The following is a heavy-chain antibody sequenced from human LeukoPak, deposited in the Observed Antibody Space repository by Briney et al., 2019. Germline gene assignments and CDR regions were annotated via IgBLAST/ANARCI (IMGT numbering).Heavy chain of an antibody. CDR1: GGSISSSSYY. J-gene: IGHJ5*02. CDR3: ARAVAAVEFDP. CDR2: IYYSGST. V-gene: IGHV4-39*07. D-gene: IGHD6-19*01. Sequence: PSETLSLTCTVSGGSISSSSYYWGWIRQPPGKGLEWIGSIYYSGSTYYNPSLKSRVTISVDTSKNQFSLKLSSVTAADTAVYYCARAVAAVEFDPWGQGTLVTVSS.